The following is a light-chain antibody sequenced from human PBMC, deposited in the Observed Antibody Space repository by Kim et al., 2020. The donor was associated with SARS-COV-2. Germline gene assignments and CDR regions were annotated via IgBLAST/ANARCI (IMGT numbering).Light chain of an antibody. Sequence: GQSVTISCTGTSSDVGGYNYVSWYQQHPGKAPKLMIYEVSKRPSGVPDRFSGSKSGNTASLTISGLQAEDEADYYCSSYTSSSTWVFGGGTQLTVL. CDR2: EVS. J-gene: IGLJ3*02. CDR3: SSYTSSSTWV. CDR1: SSDVGGYNY. V-gene: IGLV2-8*01.